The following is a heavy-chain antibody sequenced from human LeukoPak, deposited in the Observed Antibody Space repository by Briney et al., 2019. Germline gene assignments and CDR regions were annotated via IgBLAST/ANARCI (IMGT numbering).Heavy chain of an antibody. Sequence: GGPLRLSCAASGFPFSSHAMSWVRQPPGKGLEWVAAISNGKTYYAGSVRGRFAISRDDSTNTVYLHMNSLRDEDTALYHCVREAGYCAPVCVKTNWFDPWGQGTLVTVSS. J-gene: IGHJ5*02. V-gene: IGHV3-23*01. CDR3: VREAGYCAPVCVKTNWFDP. CDR2: ISNGKT. D-gene: IGHD2-15*01. CDR1: GFPFSSHA.